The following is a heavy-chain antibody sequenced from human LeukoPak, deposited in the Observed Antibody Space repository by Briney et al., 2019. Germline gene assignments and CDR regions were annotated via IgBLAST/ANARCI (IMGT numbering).Heavy chain of an antibody. J-gene: IGHJ4*02. V-gene: IGHV3-48*03. CDR1: GFTFSTYA. Sequence: GGSLRLSCAASGFTFSTYAMSWVRQAPGKGLEWVSYISSSGSIMYSADSVKGRFTISRDNAKNSLYLQMNSLRAEDTAIYYCSGQYSSSSVVDYWGQGTLVTVSS. D-gene: IGHD6-6*01. CDR3: SGQYSSSSVVDY. CDR2: ISSSGSIM.